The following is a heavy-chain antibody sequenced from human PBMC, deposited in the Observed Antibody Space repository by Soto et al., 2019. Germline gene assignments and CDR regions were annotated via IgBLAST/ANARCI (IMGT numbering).Heavy chain of an antibody. Sequence: QVQLVQSGAEVKKPGSSVKVSCKASGGTFSSYTISWVRQAPGQGLEWMGRIIPILGIANYAQKFQGRVTITADKSTITSYMELRSLRSEDKAVYYCARLWHPLYSTDLYFDLLGRGTLVTVSS. V-gene: IGHV1-69*02. CDR1: GGTFSSYT. CDR3: ARLWHPLYSTDLYFDL. J-gene: IGHJ2*01. D-gene: IGHD2-21*01. CDR2: IIPILGIA.